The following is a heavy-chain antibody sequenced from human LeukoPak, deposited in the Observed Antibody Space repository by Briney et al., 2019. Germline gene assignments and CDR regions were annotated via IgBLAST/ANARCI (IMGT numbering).Heavy chain of an antibody. CDR1: GGSFSGYY. CDR2: INHSGNT. CDR3: ARGTTVPYFDY. D-gene: IGHD4-17*01. J-gene: IGHJ4*02. Sequence: SETLPLTCAVYGGSFSGYYWSWIRQPPGKGLEWIGEINHSGNTNYNPSLKSRVTISVDTSKNQFSLKLSSVTAADTAVYYCARGTTVPYFDYWGQGTLVTVSS. V-gene: IGHV4-34*01.